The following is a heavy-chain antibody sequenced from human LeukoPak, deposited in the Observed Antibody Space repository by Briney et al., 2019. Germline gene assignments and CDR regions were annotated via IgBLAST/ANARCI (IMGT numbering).Heavy chain of an antibody. D-gene: IGHD6-6*01. J-gene: IGHJ4*02. V-gene: IGHV1-2*02. CDR3: ARDYSSPSGYFDY. Sequence: ASVKVSCKASGYTFTGYYMHWVRQAPGQGLEWMGWINPNSGDTNYAEKFQGRVTMTRDTSISTAYMDLRRLRSDDTAVYYCARDYSSPSGYFDYWGQGTLVTVSS. CDR2: INPNSGDT. CDR1: GYTFTGYY.